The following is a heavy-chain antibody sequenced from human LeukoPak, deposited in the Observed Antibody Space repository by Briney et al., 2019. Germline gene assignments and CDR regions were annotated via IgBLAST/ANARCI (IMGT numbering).Heavy chain of an antibody. V-gene: IGHV1-69*13. CDR3: ARGKDNSYGLYNWSDP. CDR1: GGTFSSYA. D-gene: IGHD5-18*01. J-gene: IGHJ5*02. Sequence: GASVKVSCKASGGTFSSYAISWVRQAPGQGLEWMGGIIPIFGTANYAQKFQGRVTITADESTSTAYMELSSLRSEDTAVYYCARGKDNSYGLYNWSDPWGQGTLVTVSS. CDR2: IIPIFGTA.